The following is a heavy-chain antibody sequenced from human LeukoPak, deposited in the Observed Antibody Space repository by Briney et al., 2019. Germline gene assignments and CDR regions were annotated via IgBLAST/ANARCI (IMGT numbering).Heavy chain of an antibody. V-gene: IGHV4-39*07. Sequence: PSETLSLTCTVSGGSISSSSYYWGWIRQPPGKGLEWIGSIYYSGSTYYNPSLKSRVTISVDTSKNQFSLKLSSVTAADTAVYYCARVNKYYDILTGYSNYFDYWGQGTLVTVSS. CDR2: IYYSGST. CDR1: GGSISSSSYY. J-gene: IGHJ4*02. CDR3: ARVNKYYDILTGYSNYFDY. D-gene: IGHD3-9*01.